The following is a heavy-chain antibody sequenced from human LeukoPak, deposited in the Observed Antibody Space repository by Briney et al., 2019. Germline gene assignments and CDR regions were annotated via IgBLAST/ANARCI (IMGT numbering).Heavy chain of an antibody. Sequence: GGSLRLSCTASGFAFSVYAMSWLRQPPGRGLEWVSTINANSGTTSYAASVRGRFTIARDNSKNTLYLQLNTLRADDTATYYCAKPISGGLAVTADWFHPWGQGTLVVVSS. CDR1: GFAFSVYA. CDR2: INANSGTT. J-gene: IGHJ5*01. CDR3: AKPISGGLAVTADWFHP. V-gene: IGHV3-23*01. D-gene: IGHD6-19*01.